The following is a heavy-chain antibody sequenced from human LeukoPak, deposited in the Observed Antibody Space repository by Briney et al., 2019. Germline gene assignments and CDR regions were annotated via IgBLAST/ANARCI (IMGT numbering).Heavy chain of an antibody. CDR1: GYTLASYY. Sequence: ASVKVSCKASGYTLASYYMHWVRQAPGQGLEWMGWINPNSGGTNYAQKFQGRVTMTRDTSISTAYMELSRLRSDDTAVYYCAMASYYYYDSSGQRGTENDYWGQGTLVTVSS. CDR2: INPNSGGT. CDR3: AMASYYYYDSSGQRGTENDY. J-gene: IGHJ4*02. V-gene: IGHV1-2*02. D-gene: IGHD3-22*01.